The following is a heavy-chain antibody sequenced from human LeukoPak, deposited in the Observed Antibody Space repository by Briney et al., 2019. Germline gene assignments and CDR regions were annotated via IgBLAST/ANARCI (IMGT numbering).Heavy chain of an antibody. CDR3: TRVEETATTAAIIRKYSYYYYYMDV. V-gene: IGHV3-66*01. CDR1: GFTVSSNY. J-gene: IGHJ6*03. CDR2: IYAGGNT. D-gene: IGHD4-11*01. Sequence: GGSLRLSCEASGFTVSSNYMSWVRQAPGKGLEWVSIIYAGGNTDHADSVKGRFTISRDNAKNSLYLQMSSLRVEDTAVYYCTRVEETATTAAIIRKYSYYYYYMDVWGKGNTVTVSS.